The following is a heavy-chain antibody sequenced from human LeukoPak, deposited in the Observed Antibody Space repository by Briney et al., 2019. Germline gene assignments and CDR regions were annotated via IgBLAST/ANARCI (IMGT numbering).Heavy chain of an antibody. D-gene: IGHD6-19*01. CDR3: VRNLAVAGTCFDS. J-gene: IGHJ4*02. V-gene: IGHV3-7*03. CDR2: IKQDGSDR. Sequence: GGSLRLSCAASGFVFRSYAMSWVRQAPGTGLEWVANIKQDGSDRNYVTSVRGRFTISRDNAESSLYLQMNSLRAEDTAVYYCVRNLAVAGTCFDSWGQGTLVTVSS. CDR1: GFVFRSYA.